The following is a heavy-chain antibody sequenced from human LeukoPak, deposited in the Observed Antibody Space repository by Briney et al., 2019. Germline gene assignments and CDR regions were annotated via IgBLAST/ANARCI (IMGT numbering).Heavy chain of an antibody. D-gene: IGHD3-22*01. Sequence: GGSLILSCAGFGFTFSNYWIHWVRQAPGKGLVWVSRINTDGSSTIYADSVKGRFTISRDNAKNTLYLQMNSLRAEDAALYYCARDFGDDRRAFDVWGQGTMVTVSS. V-gene: IGHV3-74*01. CDR1: GFTFSNYW. J-gene: IGHJ3*01. CDR3: ARDFGDDRRAFDV. CDR2: INTDGSST.